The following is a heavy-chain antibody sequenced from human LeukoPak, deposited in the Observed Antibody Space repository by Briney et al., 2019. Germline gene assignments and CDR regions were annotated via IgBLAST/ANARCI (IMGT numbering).Heavy chain of an antibody. Sequence: TGGSLRLSCAASGFTFSSYAMHWVRQAPGKGLEYVSAISSSGGSTYYANSVKGRFTISRDNSKNTLYLQMGSLRAEDMAVYYCARQAPTGNFDYWGQGTLVTVSS. V-gene: IGHV3-64*01. D-gene: IGHD4-17*01. CDR1: GFTFSSYA. CDR2: ISSSGGST. J-gene: IGHJ4*02. CDR3: ARQAPTGNFDY.